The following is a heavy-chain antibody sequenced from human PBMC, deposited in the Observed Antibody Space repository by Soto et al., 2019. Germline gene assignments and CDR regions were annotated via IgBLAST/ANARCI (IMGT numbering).Heavy chain of an antibody. CDR3: ALFWSGYLDH. D-gene: IGHD3-3*01. J-gene: IGHJ4*02. V-gene: IGHV3-66*01. CDR1: GFSVSSSY. CDR2: IYAGGNT. Sequence: GGSLRLSCVASGFSVSSSYMSWVRQAPGKGLEWVSVIYAGGNTHYADSVKGRFTLSRDNSNNTLDLQMNNLRAEDAAVYYCALFWSGYLDHWGPGALVTVSS.